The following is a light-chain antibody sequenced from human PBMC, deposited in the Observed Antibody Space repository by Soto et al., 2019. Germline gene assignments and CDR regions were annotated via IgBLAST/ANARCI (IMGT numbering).Light chain of an antibody. V-gene: IGKV1-5*03. CDR1: QSVDTW. J-gene: IGKJ1*01. CDR3: QHYNDYSRM. Sequence: DIQMTQSPSTLSASIGDRVTITCRASQSVDTWLAWSQQKPGKAPKLLIYKASSLQTGVPSRFSGSGSGTEFTLTISSLQPDDFATYYCQHYNDYSRMFGQGTKVEIK. CDR2: KAS.